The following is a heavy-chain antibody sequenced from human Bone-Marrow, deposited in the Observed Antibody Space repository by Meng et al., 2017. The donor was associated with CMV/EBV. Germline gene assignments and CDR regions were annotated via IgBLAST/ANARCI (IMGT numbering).Heavy chain of an antibody. CDR1: GGTFSSYA. J-gene: IGHJ4*02. D-gene: IGHD2-2*01. V-gene: IGHV1-18*01. CDR2: ISAYNGNT. CDR3: ARGPDSYCSSTSCLWADLDY. Sequence: ASVKVSCKASGGTFSSYAISWVRQAPGQGLEWMGWISAYNGNTNYAQKLQGRVTMTTDTSTSTAYMELRSLRSDDTAVYYCARGPDSYCSSTSCLWADLDYWGQGTLVTAPQ.